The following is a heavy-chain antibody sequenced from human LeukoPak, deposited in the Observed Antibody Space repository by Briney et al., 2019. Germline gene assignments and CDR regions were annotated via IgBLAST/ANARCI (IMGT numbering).Heavy chain of an antibody. CDR1: GGSISSYY. CDR3: ARRGRGTREYYFDY. V-gene: IGHV4-59*08. J-gene: IGHJ4*02. CDR2: IYYSGST. Sequence: PSENLSLTCTVSGGSISSYYWSWIRQPPGKGLEWIGYIYYSGSTNYNPSLKSRVTISVDTSKNQFSLKLSSVTAADTAVYYCARRGRGTREYYFDYWGQGTLVTVSS. D-gene: IGHD1-26*01.